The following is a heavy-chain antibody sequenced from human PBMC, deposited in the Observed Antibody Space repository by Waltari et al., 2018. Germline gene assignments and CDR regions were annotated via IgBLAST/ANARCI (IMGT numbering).Heavy chain of an antibody. V-gene: IGHV3-53*01. CDR1: GFTVSSNY. CDR2: RNSGGDT. J-gene: IGHJ2*01. Sequence: EVQLVESGGGLIQPGGSLRLSCAASGFTVSSNYMSWVRQAPGEGLEWVSVRNSGGDTHYSDSVKGRFTISRDNSKNTVYLQMNTLRAEDTALYYCARDVTGYYYFDLWGRGTLVTVSS. CDR3: ARDVTGYYYFDL.